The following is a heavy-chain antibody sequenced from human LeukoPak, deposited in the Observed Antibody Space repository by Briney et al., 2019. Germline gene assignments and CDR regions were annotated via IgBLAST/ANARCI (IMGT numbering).Heavy chain of an antibody. J-gene: IGHJ4*02. CDR2: INPSGGST. D-gene: IGHD3-10*01. CDR1: GYTFASYY. V-gene: IGHV1-46*01. Sequence: GASVKVTCKASGYTFASYYMHWVRQAPGQGLEWVGIINPSGGSTSYAQKFQGRVTMTRHTSTSTVYMELSSLRSEDTAVYYRATASMVRGVRSYFDYWGQGTLVTVSS. CDR3: ATASMVRGVRSYFDY.